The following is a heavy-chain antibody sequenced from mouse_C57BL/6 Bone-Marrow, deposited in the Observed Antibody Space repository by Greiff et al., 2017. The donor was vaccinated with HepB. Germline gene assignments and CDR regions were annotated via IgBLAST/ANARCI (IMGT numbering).Heavy chain of an antibody. Sequence: EVQLQQSGAELVGPGASVKMSCTASGFNIKDDYMHWVKQRPEQGLEWIGWIDPENGDTEYASKFQGKATITADTSSNTAYLQLSSLTSEDTAVYYCTTDAMDYWGQGTSVTVSS. CDR1: GFNIKDDY. CDR2: IDPENGDT. J-gene: IGHJ4*01. CDR3: TTDAMDY. V-gene: IGHV14-4*01.